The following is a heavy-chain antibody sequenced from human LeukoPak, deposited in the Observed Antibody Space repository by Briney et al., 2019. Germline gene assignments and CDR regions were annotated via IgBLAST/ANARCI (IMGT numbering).Heavy chain of an antibody. CDR3: ARDGVVTMELDS. CDR2: IYPSGNT. V-gene: IGHV4-61*02. CDR1: GESISNSRHY. D-gene: IGHD3-3*01. Sequence: PSETLSLTCTVSGESISNSRHYWSWSRQPAGKGLEWSVRIYPSGNTNNNPSRKSRLTISLHTTKNQFSLHLKSVPAADTAMYYCARDGVVTMELDSWGQGTLVTVSS. J-gene: IGHJ4*02.